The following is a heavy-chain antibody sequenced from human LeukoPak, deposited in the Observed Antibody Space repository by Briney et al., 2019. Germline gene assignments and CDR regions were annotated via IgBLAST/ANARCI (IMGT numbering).Heavy chain of an antibody. CDR3: ARGTTDAFDI. CDR2: MSSSSSYI. Sequence: GGSLRLSCAASGFTFSSYSTNWARQAPGKGLEWVSSMSSSSSYIYYADSVKGRFTISRDNAKNSLYLQMNSLRAEDTAVYYCARGTTDAFDIWGQGTMVTVSS. J-gene: IGHJ3*02. D-gene: IGHD2-2*01. CDR1: GFTFSSYS. V-gene: IGHV3-21*01.